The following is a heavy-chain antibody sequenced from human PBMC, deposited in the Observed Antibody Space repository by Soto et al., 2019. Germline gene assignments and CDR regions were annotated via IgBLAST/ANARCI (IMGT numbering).Heavy chain of an antibody. Sequence: GGSLRLSCAASGFTFSSYAMHWVRQAPGKGLEWVAVISYDGSNKYYADSVKGRFTISRDNSKNTLYLQMNSLRAEDTAVYYCARDPGSSGYYPSYWGQGTLVTVSS. CDR3: ARDPGSSGYYPSY. J-gene: IGHJ4*02. D-gene: IGHD3-22*01. V-gene: IGHV3-30-3*01. CDR1: GFTFSSYA. CDR2: ISYDGSNK.